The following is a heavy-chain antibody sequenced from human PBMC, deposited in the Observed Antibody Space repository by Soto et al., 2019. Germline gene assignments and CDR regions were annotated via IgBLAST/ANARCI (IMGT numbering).Heavy chain of an antibody. J-gene: IGHJ5*02. CDR2: IKQDGSEK. D-gene: IGHD5-12*01. CDR1: GFTFSSYC. CDR3: AREGHSGYDPRHDWFDP. Sequence: XESLTLSFAASGFTFSSYCVSGVRQAPGKGLEWVANIKQDGSEKYYVDSVKGRFTISRDNAKNPLYLQMNSLRAEDTAVYYCAREGHSGYDPRHDWFDPWGQGTLVTVSS. V-gene: IGHV3-7*03.